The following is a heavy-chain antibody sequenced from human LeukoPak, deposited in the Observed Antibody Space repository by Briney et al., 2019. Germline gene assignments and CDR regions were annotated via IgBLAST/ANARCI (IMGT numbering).Heavy chain of an antibody. CDR1: GFTFSSYG. CDR3: AKADKRRGYSYGSLVTGDY. J-gene: IGHJ4*02. V-gene: IGHV3-30*02. D-gene: IGHD5-18*01. CDR2: IRYDGSNK. Sequence: GGSLRLSCAASGFTFSSYGMHWVRQAPGKGLEGVAFIRYDGSNKYYADSVKGRFTISRDNSKNTLYLQMNSLRAEDTAVYYCAKADKRRGYSYGSLVTGDYWGQGTLVTVSS.